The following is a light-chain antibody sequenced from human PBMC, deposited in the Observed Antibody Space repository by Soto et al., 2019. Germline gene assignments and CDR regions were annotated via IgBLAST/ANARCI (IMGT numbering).Light chain of an antibody. V-gene: IGLV2-8*01. Sequence: ALTQPPSASGSPGQSVTISCTGTSSDVGTHGYVSWYQQHAGKAPKLMIYDVTKRPSGVPDRFSGSKSANTASLTVSGLQAEDEADYYCMCYAGGNNWVFGGGTKLTVL. CDR3: MCYAGGNNWV. CDR2: DVT. J-gene: IGLJ3*02. CDR1: SSDVGTHGY.